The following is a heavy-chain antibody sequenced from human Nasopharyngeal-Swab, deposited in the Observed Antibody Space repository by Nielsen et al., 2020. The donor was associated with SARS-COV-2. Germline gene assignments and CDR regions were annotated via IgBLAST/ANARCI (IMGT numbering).Heavy chain of an antibody. CDR1: GGSFSGYY. Sequence: GSLRLSCAVYGGSFSGYYWSWIRQPPGKGLEWIGEINHSGSTNYNPSLKSRVTISVDTSKNQFSLKLSSVTAADTAVYYCARGGSSSWYGYYYYGMDVWGQGTTVTVSS. D-gene: IGHD6-13*01. CDR3: ARGGSSSWYGYYYYGMDV. J-gene: IGHJ6*02. V-gene: IGHV4-34*01. CDR2: INHSGST.